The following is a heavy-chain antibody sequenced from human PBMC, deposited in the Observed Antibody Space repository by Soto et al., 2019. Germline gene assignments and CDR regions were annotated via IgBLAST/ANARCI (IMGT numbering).Heavy chain of an antibody. V-gene: IGHV2-5*02. CDR3: AHSSGRSGDY. J-gene: IGHJ4*02. Sequence: QITLKESGPTLVKPTQTLTLTCTFSGFSLTTSGVGVGWIRQPPGKALEWLALLYWDDDKRYSPSLKSRLTIPMATSNNQVVLTMTNMYPVDTGTYFCAHSSGRSGDYWGQGTLVTVSS. D-gene: IGHD3-10*01. CDR1: GFSLTTSGVG. CDR2: LYWDDDK.